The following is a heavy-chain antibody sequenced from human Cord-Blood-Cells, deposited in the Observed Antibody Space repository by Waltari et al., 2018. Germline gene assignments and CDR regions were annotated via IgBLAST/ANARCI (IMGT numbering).Heavy chain of an antibody. CDR3: ARVKNRSTLDI. Sequence: QVQLQQWGAGLLKPSETLSLTCAVYGGSFSVYYWSWIRQPPGKGLEWIGEINHSGSTNYNPSLKSRVTISVDTSKNQFSLKLSSVTAADTAVYYCARVKNRSTLDIWGQGTMVTVSS. V-gene: IGHV4-34*01. D-gene: IGHD1-26*01. CDR1: GGSFSVYY. J-gene: IGHJ3*02. CDR2: INHSGST.